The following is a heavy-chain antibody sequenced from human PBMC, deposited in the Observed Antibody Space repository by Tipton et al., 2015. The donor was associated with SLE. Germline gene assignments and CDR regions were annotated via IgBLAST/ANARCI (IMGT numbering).Heavy chain of an antibody. Sequence: TLSLTCTVSGFSMSDGYYWAWIRQPPGKGLEWIGTIYYSESTNYNPSLKSRVSMSLDTSKNQFSLKLSSVTAADTAVYYCASGYSSSWYTSAWSQGTLVTVSS. D-gene: IGHD6-13*01. V-gene: IGHV4-38-2*02. J-gene: IGHJ5*02. CDR2: IYYSEST. CDR3: ASGYSSSWYTSA. CDR1: GFSMSDGYY.